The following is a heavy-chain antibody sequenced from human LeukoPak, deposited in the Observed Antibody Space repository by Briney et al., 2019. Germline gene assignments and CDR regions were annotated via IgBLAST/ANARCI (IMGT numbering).Heavy chain of an antibody. J-gene: IGHJ4*02. CDR2: MNPNSGNT. CDR3: ARGPRSMVRGVIMDY. D-gene: IGHD3-10*01. V-gene: IGHV1-8*01. CDR1: GYTFTSYD. Sequence: ASVKVSCKASGYTFTSYDINWVRQATGQGLEWMGWMNPNSGNTGYAQRFQGRVTITADESTSTAYMELSSLRSEDTAVYYCARGPRSMVRGVIMDYWGQGTLVTVSS.